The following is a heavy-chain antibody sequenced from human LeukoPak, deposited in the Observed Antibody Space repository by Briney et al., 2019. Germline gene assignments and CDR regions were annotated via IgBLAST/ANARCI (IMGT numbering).Heavy chain of an antibody. Sequence: GALRLSCAASGFTFSSYAMHWVRQAPGKGLEWVAVISYDGSNKYYADSVKGRFTISRDNSKNTLYLQMNSLRADDTAVYYCARDEVGRDIVVVPAANFDYWGQGTLVTVSS. V-gene: IGHV3-30-3*01. CDR2: ISYDGSNK. D-gene: IGHD2-2*01. CDR1: GFTFSSYA. J-gene: IGHJ4*02. CDR3: ARDEVGRDIVVVPAANFDY.